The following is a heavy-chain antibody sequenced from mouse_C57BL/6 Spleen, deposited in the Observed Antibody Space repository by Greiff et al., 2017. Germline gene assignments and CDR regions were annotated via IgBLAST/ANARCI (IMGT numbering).Heavy chain of an antibody. Sequence: EVKVVESGGGLVKPGGSLKLSCAASGFTFSDYGMHWVRQAPEKGLAWVAYISSGSSTIYYADTVKGRFTISRDNAKNTLFLQMTSLRSEDTAMYYCARPGYYDYDVWYFDVWGTGTTVTVSS. J-gene: IGHJ1*03. D-gene: IGHD2-4*01. CDR2: ISSGSSTI. CDR1: GFTFSDYG. CDR3: ARPGYYDYDVWYFDV. V-gene: IGHV5-17*01.